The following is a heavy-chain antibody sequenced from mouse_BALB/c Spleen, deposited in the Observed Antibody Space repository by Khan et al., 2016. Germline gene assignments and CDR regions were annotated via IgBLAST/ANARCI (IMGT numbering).Heavy chain of an antibody. V-gene: IGHV3-2*02. CDR1: GYSITSDYA. J-gene: IGHJ1*01. Sequence: EVQLQESGPGLVKPSQSLSLTCTVTGYSITSDYAWNWIRQFPGNKLEWMGYISYSGSTSYNPSLKSRISITRDTSKNQFFLQLNSVTTEDTATYYCARGYFDGWGAGTTVTVSS. CDR3: ARGYFDG. CDR2: ISYSGST.